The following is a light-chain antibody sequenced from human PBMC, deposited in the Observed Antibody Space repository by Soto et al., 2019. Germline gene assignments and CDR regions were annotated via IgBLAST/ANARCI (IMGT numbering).Light chain of an antibody. CDR2: QVS. Sequence: QSVLTQPASVSGSPGQSITISCTGTSSDVGGYDFVSWYQHHPGKAPRLIIYQVSNRPSGVSNRFSGSKSGNTASLTISGLQPEDEADYYCSSYISMIVRVFGGGTKVNVL. CDR1: SSDVGGYDF. J-gene: IGLJ3*02. CDR3: SSYISMIVRV. V-gene: IGLV2-14*01.